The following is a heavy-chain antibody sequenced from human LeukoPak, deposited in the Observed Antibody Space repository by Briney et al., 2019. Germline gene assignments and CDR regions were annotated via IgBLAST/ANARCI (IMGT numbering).Heavy chain of an antibody. D-gene: IGHD5-12*01. Sequence: GRSLRLSCAASGFTFDDYAMHRVRQAPGKGLEWVSGISWNSGSIGYADSVKGRFTISRDNAKNSLYLQMNSLRAEDTALYHCARGGYSGYELDYWGQGTLVTVSS. CDR1: GFTFDDYA. V-gene: IGHV3-9*01. CDR2: ISWNSGSI. J-gene: IGHJ4*02. CDR3: ARGGYSGYELDY.